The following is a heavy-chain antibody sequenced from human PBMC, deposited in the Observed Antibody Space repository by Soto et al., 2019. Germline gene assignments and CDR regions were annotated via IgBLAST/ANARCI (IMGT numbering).Heavy chain of an antibody. Sequence: QVQLQESGPGLVKPSQTLSLTCTVSGGSISSGGYYWSWIRQHPGKGLEWIGYIYYSGSTYYNPSLKSRVTISVDTSKNQCSLKLSSVTAADTAVYYCARDQIMENGDFPGGFDPWGQGTLVTVSS. CDR1: GGSISSGGYY. CDR3: ARDQIMENGDFPGGFDP. J-gene: IGHJ5*02. D-gene: IGHD4-17*01. V-gene: IGHV4-31*03. CDR2: IYYSGST.